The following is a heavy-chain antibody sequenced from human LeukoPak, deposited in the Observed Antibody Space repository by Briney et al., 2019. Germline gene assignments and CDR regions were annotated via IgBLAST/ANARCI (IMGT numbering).Heavy chain of an antibody. D-gene: IGHD6-19*01. Sequence: GGSLRLSCAASGSTFSSYGMSWVRQAPGKGLEWVSAISGSGGSTYYADSVKGRFTISRDNSKNTLYLQMNSLRAEDTAVYYCAKGADSSGWYDRYYYYYMDVWGKGTTVTISS. CDR1: GSTFSSYG. CDR3: AKGADSSGWYDRYYYYYMDV. J-gene: IGHJ6*03. V-gene: IGHV3-23*01. CDR2: ISGSGGST.